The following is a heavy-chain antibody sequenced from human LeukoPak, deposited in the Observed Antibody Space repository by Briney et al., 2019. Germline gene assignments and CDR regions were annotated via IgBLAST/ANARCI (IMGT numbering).Heavy chain of an antibody. D-gene: IGHD6-19*01. Sequence: GGSLRLSCAASGFTFSSYSMNWVRQAPGKGLEWVSYISSSSSTIYYADSVKGRFTISRDNAKNSLYLQMNSLRAEDTAVYYCARAGLRGSGWYFGYWGQGTLVTVSS. V-gene: IGHV3-48*04. CDR2: ISSSSSTI. J-gene: IGHJ4*02. CDR1: GFTFSSYS. CDR3: ARAGLRGSGWYFGY.